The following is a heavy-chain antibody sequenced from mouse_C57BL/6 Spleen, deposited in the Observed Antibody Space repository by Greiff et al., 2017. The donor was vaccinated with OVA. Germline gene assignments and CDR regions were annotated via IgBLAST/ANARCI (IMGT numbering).Heavy chain of an antibody. D-gene: IGHD3-2*02. V-gene: IGHV1-59*01. CDR3: ASPRAQALDY. Sequence: QVQLQQPGAELVRPGTSVKLSCKASGYTFTSYWMHWVKQRPGQGLEWIGVIDPSDSYTNYNQKFKGKATLTVDTSASTAYMQLSSLTSEDSAVYYCASPRAQALDYWGQGTTLTVSA. J-gene: IGHJ2*01. CDR1: GYTFTSYW. CDR2: IDPSDSYT.